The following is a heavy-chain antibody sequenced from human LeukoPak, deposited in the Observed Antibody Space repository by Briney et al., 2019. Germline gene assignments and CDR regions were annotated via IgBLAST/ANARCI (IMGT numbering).Heavy chain of an antibody. CDR1: GGSISTSNYY. CDR2: IFYSGST. J-gene: IGHJ5*02. CDR3: ARVEGNWFDP. V-gene: IGHV4-39*07. Sequence: PSETLSLTCTVSGGSISTSNYYWGWIRQPPGKGLEWIGNIFYSGSTYYSPSLRSRVTISLDTSRNQFSLKLSSVTAADTAVYYCARVEGNWFDPWGQGTLVTVSS. D-gene: IGHD1-1*01.